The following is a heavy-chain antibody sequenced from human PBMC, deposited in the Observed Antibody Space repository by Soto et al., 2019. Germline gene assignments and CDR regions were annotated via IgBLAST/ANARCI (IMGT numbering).Heavy chain of an antibody. Sequence: AETLSLTCTVSGDSISSYYWSLIRQPPGKGLEWIAYIYYTGNTYYNPSLRSRVTISMDTSKNQFSLKLSSVTAADTAVYYCARYYYDSSGYYHGWFDPWGQGNLVTVSS. J-gene: IGHJ5*02. V-gene: IGHV4-59*01. CDR2: IYYTGNT. CDR3: ARYYYDSSGYYHGWFDP. D-gene: IGHD3-22*01. CDR1: GDSISSYY.